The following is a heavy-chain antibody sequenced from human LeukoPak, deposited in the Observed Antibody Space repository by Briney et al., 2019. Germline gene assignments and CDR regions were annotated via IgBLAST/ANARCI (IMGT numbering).Heavy chain of an antibody. J-gene: IGHJ6*02. CDR1: GGSVSSGSYY. Sequence: SETLSLTCTVSGGSVSSGSYYWSWIRQPPGKGLEWIGYVYYSGSTNYNPSLKSRVTISLDASKNQFSLKLSSVTAADTAVYYCARVDCSSTRQYYYYGMDVWGQGTTVTVSS. CDR2: VYYSGST. D-gene: IGHD2-2*01. CDR3: ARVDCSSTRQYYYYGMDV. V-gene: IGHV4-61*01.